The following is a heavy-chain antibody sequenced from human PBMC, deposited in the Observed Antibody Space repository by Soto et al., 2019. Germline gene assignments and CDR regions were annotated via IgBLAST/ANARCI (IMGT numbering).Heavy chain of an antibody. V-gene: IGHV3-33*01. CDR3: AREDYGSGRFDY. J-gene: IGHJ4*02. D-gene: IGHD3-10*01. CDR1: EFTFSSYG. CDR2: IWYDGSNK. Sequence: QVQLVESGGGVVQPGRSLRLSCAASEFTFSSYGMHWVRQAPGKGLEWVAVIWYDGSNKYYADSVKGRFTISRDNSKNTLYLQMNSLRAEDTAVYYCAREDYGSGRFDYWGQGTLVTVSS.